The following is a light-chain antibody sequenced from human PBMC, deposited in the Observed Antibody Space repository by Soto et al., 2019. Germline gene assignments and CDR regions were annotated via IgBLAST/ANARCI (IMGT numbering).Light chain of an antibody. J-gene: IGLJ1*01. V-gene: IGLV2-14*01. CDR3: SSYTSSSTSGV. CDR2: DVS. Sequence: QSVLTQPASVSGSPGQSITISCTGSSSDVSGYDYVSWYQQHPGKPPKLMIYDVSNRPSGVYDRFSGSKSGNTASLTISGLQAEDEADYYCSSYTSSSTSGVFGAGTKLTVL. CDR1: SSDVSGYDY.